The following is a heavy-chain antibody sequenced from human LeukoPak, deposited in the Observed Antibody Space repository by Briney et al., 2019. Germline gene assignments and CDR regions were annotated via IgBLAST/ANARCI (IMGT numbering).Heavy chain of an antibody. CDR2: IWYDRSNK. CDR3: ARDQGEIWFGELLVQIDY. V-gene: IGHV3-33*01. J-gene: IGHJ4*02. D-gene: IGHD3-10*01. Sequence: GGSLRLSCAASGFTFSSYGMHWVRQAPGKGLEWVAVIWYDRSNKYYANSVKGRFTISRDNSKNTLYLQMNSLRAEDTAVYYCARDQGEIWFGELLVQIDYWGQGTLVTVSS. CDR1: GFTFSSYG.